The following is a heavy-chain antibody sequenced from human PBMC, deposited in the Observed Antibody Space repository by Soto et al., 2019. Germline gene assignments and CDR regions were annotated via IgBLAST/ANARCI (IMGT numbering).Heavy chain of an antibody. CDR1: GFSLNTSGVG. V-gene: IGHV2-5*02. CDR2: IYWDDDK. J-gene: IGHJ4*02. Sequence: QITLKESGPTLVKPTQTLTLTCTFSGFSLNTSGVGVAWIRQPPGKALEWLALIYWDDDKRYSPSLKSRLTITKDTSKNQVVLTMTNMDPVDTATYYCAHRQDNYGDPFLDHWGQGTLVTVSS. CDR3: AHRQDNYGDPFLDH. D-gene: IGHD4-17*01.